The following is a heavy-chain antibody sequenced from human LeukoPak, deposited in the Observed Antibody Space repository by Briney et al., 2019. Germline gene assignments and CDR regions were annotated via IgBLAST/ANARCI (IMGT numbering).Heavy chain of an antibody. CDR1: GGSFSGYY. J-gene: IGHJ5*02. CDR2: INHSGST. CDR3: ARSPQGTATTANWLDP. D-gene: IGHD4-17*01. V-gene: IGHV4-34*01. Sequence: SETLSLTCAVYGGSFSGYYWSWIRQPPGKGLEWIGEINHSGSTNYNPSLKSRVTISVDTSKNQFSLKLSSVTAADTAVYYCARSPQGTATTANWLDPWGQGTLVTVSS.